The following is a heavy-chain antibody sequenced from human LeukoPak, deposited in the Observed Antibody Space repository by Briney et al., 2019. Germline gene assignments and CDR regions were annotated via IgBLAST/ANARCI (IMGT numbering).Heavy chain of an antibody. CDR3: ARDVERTGGTYYYGSGSPRG. D-gene: IGHD3-10*01. Sequence: GGSLRLSCAASGFTVTSNHMNWVRQAPGKGLEWVSIIYTGGTTHYADSLKDRFTISRDDSINTLYLQMNSLRDEDTAVYYCARDVERTGGTYYYGSGSPRGWGQGTLVTVSS. J-gene: IGHJ4*02. V-gene: IGHV3-66*01. CDR2: IYTGGTT. CDR1: GFTVTSNH.